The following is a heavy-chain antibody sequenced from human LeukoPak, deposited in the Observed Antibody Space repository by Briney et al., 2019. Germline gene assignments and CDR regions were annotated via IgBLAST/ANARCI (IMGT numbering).Heavy chain of an antibody. V-gene: IGHV3-30*04. Sequence: PGGSLRLSCAASGFTFSSYAMHWVRQAPGKGLEWVAVISYDESNKYYADSVKGRFTISRDNSKNTLYLQMNSLRAEDTAVYYCCAGSYVSLDYWGQGTLVTVSS. CDR1: GFTFSSYA. J-gene: IGHJ4*02. CDR3: CAGSYVSLDY. CDR2: ISYDESNK. D-gene: IGHD3-10*01.